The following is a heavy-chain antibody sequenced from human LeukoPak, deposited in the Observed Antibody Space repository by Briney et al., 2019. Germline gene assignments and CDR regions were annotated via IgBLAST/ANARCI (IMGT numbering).Heavy chain of an antibody. V-gene: IGHV3-66*04. CDR1: GFTVSSNY. CDR2: IYSGGST. Sequence: GGSLRLSCAASGFTVSSNYMSWVRQAPGKGLEWVSVIYSGGSTYYADSVKGRFTISRDNSKNTLYLQMNSLRAEDTAVYYCARLAPYCSGGSCYYYYYYMDVWGKGTTVTVSS. D-gene: IGHD2-15*01. J-gene: IGHJ6*03. CDR3: ARLAPYCSGGSCYYYYYYMDV.